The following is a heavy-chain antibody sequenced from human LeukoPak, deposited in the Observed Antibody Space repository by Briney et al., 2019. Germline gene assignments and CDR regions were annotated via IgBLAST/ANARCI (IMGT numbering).Heavy chain of an antibody. J-gene: IGHJ4*02. V-gene: IGHV1-69*05. D-gene: IGHD2-2*01. CDR3: ARGGYCSSTSCYFLGDNYYFDY. Sequence: SVRVSCKASGGTFSSYAISWVRQAPGQGLEWMGRIIPIFGTANYAQKFQGRVTITTDESTSTAYMELSSLRSEDTAVYYCARGGYCSSTSCYFLGDNYYFDYWGQGTLVTVSS. CDR2: IIPIFGTA. CDR1: GGTFSSYA.